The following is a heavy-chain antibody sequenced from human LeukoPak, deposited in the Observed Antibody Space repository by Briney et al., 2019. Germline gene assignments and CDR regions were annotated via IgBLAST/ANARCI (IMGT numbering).Heavy chain of an antibody. CDR2: ISAYNGNT. CDR3: ASGDEAGYSSGWYAY. J-gene: IGHJ4*02. Sequence: ASVKVSCKASGYTFTSYGISWVRQAPGQGLEWMGWISAYNGNTNYAQKLQGRVTMTTDTSTRTAYMELRSLRSDDTAVHYCASGDEAGYSSGWYAYWGQGTLVTVSS. V-gene: IGHV1-18*01. D-gene: IGHD6-19*01. CDR1: GYTFTSYG.